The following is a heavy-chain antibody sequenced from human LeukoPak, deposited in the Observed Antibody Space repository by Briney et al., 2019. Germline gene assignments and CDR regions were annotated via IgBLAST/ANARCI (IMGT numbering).Heavy chain of an antibody. D-gene: IGHD2-21*01. CDR1: GFYFNPYW. CDR3: AREYYSSFDY. Sequence: GGSLRLSCVASGFYFNPYWMAWVRQAPGKGLEWVATISHDGYSTFYVDSVRGRFSISRGNAQNSLFPQMSSLRVDDTAVYYCAREYYSSFDYWGQGALVTVSS. J-gene: IGHJ4*02. V-gene: IGHV3-7*01. CDR2: ISHDGYST.